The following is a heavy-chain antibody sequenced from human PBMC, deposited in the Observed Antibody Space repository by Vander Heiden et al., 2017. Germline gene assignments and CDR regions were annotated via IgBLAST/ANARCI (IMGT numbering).Heavy chain of an antibody. CDR3: ARGLPGSIWHN. V-gene: IGHV3-72*01. D-gene: IGHD6-13*01. J-gene: IGHJ4*02. CDR1: GFTCSDHY. CDR2: SRNKANSYTT. Sequence: EVQRVECGAGLVQPGGSLRLSCVVSGFTCSDHYMDWVRQAPGKGLQWVARSRNKANSYTTEYAASVKGRFTTSRDDLKSSLYLHMRSLQTEDTAVYYCARGLPGSIWHNWGQVTLVTVSS.